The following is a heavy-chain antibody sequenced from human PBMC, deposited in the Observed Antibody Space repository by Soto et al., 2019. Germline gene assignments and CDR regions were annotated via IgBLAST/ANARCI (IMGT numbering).Heavy chain of an antibody. J-gene: IGHJ4*02. Sequence: PGGSLRLSCAASGFTFDDYAMHWVRQAPGKGLEWVSGISWNSGSIGYADSVKGRFTISRDNAKNSLYLQMNSLRAEDTALYYCAKDTGLMGPAYFDYWGQGTLVTVSS. CDR3: AKDTGLMGPAYFDY. CDR1: GFTFDDYA. D-gene: IGHD2-8*01. V-gene: IGHV3-9*01. CDR2: ISWNSGSI.